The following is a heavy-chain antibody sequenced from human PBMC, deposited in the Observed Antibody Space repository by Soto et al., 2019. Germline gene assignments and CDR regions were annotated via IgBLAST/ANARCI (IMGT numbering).Heavy chain of an antibody. CDR2: INPRDSDA. J-gene: IGHJ3*02. CDR1: DYTFAAYW. V-gene: IGHV5-51*01. D-gene: IGHD3-3*02. CDR3: ARIDYIQHVWYHTYDI. Sequence: GESLKISCKGFDYTFAAYWIGWVRQMPGKGLEWMGVINPRDSDAKYSPPFEGQVTISADKSINTAFLQWRSLKASDTAMYYCARIDYIQHVWYHTYDIWGQGTMVTVSS.